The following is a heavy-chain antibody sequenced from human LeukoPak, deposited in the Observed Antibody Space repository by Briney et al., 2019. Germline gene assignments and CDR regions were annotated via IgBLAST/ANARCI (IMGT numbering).Heavy chain of an antibody. CDR3: ARLCGGSCLGHDY. Sequence: SETLSLTCAVYGGSFSGYYWSWIRQPPGKGLEWIGEINHSGSTNYNPSLKSRVTISVDTSKNQFSLKLSSVTAADTAVYYCARLCGGSCLGHDYWGQGTLVTVSS. V-gene: IGHV4-34*01. CDR2: INHSGST. D-gene: IGHD2-15*01. J-gene: IGHJ4*02. CDR1: GGSFSGYY.